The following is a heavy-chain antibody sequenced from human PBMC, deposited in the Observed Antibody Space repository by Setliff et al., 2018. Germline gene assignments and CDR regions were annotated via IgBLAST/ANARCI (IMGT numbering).Heavy chain of an antibody. D-gene: IGHD3-9*01. CDR2: INPNSGGT. V-gene: IGHV1-2*02. CDR1: GYTFTGYY. CDR3: ARDGDILTTYYIYYYYMDV. J-gene: IGHJ6*03. Sequence: ASVKVSCKASGYTFTGYYIHWVRQAPGQGLEYMGWINPNSGGTNYAPKFQGRVTMTRDTSISTVYMEMSRLRSDDTAVYFCARDGDILTTYYIYYYYMDVWGKGTTVTVSS.